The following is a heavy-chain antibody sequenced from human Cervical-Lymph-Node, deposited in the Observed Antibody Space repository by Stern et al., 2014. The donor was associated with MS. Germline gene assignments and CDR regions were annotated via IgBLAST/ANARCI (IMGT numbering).Heavy chain of an antibody. J-gene: IGHJ5*01. D-gene: IGHD6-13*01. V-gene: IGHV3-9*01. CDR3: AKSYSSSWSGWIDS. Sequence: VQLVESGGGLVQPGRSLRLSCSASQITFDDYGFHWVRQGPGKGLEWVAGIGWNSDTKVYADSVKGRFTISRDNDRDSLYLQMNNLTPDDTALYYCAKSYSSSWSGWIDSWGQGILVTVSS. CDR1: QITFDDYG. CDR2: IGWNSDTK.